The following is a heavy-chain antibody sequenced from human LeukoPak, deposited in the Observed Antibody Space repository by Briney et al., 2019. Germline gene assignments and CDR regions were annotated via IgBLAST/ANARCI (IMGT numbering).Heavy chain of an antibody. CDR1: GGSISSYY. CDR2: IYYSGST. Sequence: SETLSLTCTVSGGSISSYYWSWIRQPPGKGLEWIGYIYYSGSTNYNPSLKSRVNLSVDTSKNQFSLQLTSVTAADTAVYYCARESVAAEANYFDYWGQGTLVTVSS. J-gene: IGHJ4*02. D-gene: IGHD2-15*01. CDR3: ARESVAAEANYFDY. V-gene: IGHV4-59*01.